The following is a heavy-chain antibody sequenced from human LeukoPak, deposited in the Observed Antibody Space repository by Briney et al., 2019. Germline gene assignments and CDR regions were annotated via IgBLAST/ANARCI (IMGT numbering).Heavy chain of an antibody. J-gene: IGHJ4*02. Sequence: GGSLRLSCAASGFTFSNYAMSWVRQAPGKGLEWVSTIGGSGGSTYYADSVKGRFTISRDNSKNTLFLLMNSLRAEDTAIYYCAKDQGIAVVVAAKGGYFDYWGQGILVTVSS. CDR2: IGGSGGST. D-gene: IGHD2-15*01. CDR3: AKDQGIAVVVAAKGGYFDY. CDR1: GFTFSNYA. V-gene: IGHV3-23*01.